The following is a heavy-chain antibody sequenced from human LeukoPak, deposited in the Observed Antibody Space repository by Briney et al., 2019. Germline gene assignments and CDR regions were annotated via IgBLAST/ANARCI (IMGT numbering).Heavy chain of an antibody. V-gene: IGHV3-30*09. CDR1: GFTFSSYD. J-gene: IGHJ4*02. D-gene: IGHD2-2*02. CDR2: ISYDGSNK. Sequence: GRSLRPSCAASGFTFSSYDMHWVRQAPGKGLEWVAVISYDGSNKYYADSVKGRFAISRDNSKNTVYLQMNSLRVEDTAVYYCARANTPFADYWGQGTLVTVSS. CDR3: ARANTPFADY.